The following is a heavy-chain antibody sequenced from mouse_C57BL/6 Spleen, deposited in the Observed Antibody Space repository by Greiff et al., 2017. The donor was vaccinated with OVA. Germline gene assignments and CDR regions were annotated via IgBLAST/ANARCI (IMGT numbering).Heavy chain of an antibody. D-gene: IGHD2-4*01. CDR2: IDPENGDT. J-gene: IGHJ3*01. CDR1: GFNIKDDY. V-gene: IGHV14-4*01. CDR3: TTYYDYSAWFAY. Sequence: VQLQQSGAELVRPGASVKLSCTASGFNIKDDYMHWVKQRPEQGLERIGWIDPENGDTEYASKFQGKATITADTSSNTAYLQLSSLTSEDTAVYYCTTYYDYSAWFAYWGQGTLVTVSA.